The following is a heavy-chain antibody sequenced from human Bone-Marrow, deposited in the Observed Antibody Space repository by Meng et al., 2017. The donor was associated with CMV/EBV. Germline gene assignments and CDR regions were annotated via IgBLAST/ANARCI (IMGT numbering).Heavy chain of an antibody. CDR2: VYYSGST. V-gene: IGHV4-59*01. CDR1: GGSFSGYY. J-gene: IGHJ4*02. CDR3: AREYRGRGVRYFDY. D-gene: IGHD3-16*01. Sequence: GSLRLSCAVYGGSFSGYYWSWIRQPPGKGLEWIGYVYYSGSTDYNPSLKSRVTILVDTSKNQFSLKLSSVTPADTAVYYCAREYRGRGVRYFDYWGQGTLVTVSS.